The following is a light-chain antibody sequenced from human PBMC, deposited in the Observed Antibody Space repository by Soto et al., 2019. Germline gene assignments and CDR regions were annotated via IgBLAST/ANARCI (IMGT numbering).Light chain of an antibody. J-gene: IGKJ3*01. CDR1: QSLLHSNGYNY. Sequence: DIVMTQSPLSLPVTPGEPASISCRSSQSLLHSNGYNYLDWYLQKPGQSPQLLIYLGSNRASGVPDRFSGCGSGTDFTLKISRVEAEDVGVYYCMQALQTPLTFGPGTKVDIK. CDR2: LGS. V-gene: IGKV2-28*01. CDR3: MQALQTPLT.